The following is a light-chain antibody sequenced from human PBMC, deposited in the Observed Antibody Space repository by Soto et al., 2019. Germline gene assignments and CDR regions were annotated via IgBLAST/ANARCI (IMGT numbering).Light chain of an antibody. CDR3: QQSYSTPIS. V-gene: IGKV1-39*01. CDR1: QSISSH. J-gene: IGKJ5*01. Sequence: DIRMTQSPSSLSASVGDTVTITCRASQSISSHLNWYQQKPGKAPNLLMYTASNLQSGVPSRFSGSGSGTDFTLTISSLQPEDFATYYCQQSYSTPISFGQVSRLAIK. CDR2: TAS.